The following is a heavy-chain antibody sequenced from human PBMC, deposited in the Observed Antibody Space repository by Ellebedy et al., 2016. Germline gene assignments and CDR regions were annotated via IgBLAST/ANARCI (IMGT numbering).Heavy chain of an antibody. CDR2: ISGSDSST. CDR3: ARDIGSGWNIFDY. Sequence: GGSLRLXCVASEFTFSTYAMHWVRQTPGKGLEWVSRISGSDSSTYYADSAKGRFTISRDNSKNTLYLQMNSLRVEDTAVYYCARDIGSGWNIFDYWGQGTLATVSS. J-gene: IGHJ4*02. D-gene: IGHD6-19*01. CDR1: EFTFSTYA. V-gene: IGHV3-23*01.